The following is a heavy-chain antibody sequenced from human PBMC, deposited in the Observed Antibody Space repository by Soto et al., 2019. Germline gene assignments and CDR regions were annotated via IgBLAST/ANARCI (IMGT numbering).Heavy chain of an antibody. V-gene: IGHV3-48*01. CDR2: ISSSSSTI. D-gene: IGHD2-2*01. CDR1: GFTFSSYG. J-gene: IGHJ3*02. CDR3: ARRYCSSTSCYRAFDI. Sequence: PGGSLRLSCAASGFTFSSYGMHWVRQAPGKGLEWVSYISSSSSTIYYADSVKGRFTISRDNAKNSLYLQMNSLRAEDTAVYYCARRYCSSTSCYRAFDIWGQGTMVTVSS.